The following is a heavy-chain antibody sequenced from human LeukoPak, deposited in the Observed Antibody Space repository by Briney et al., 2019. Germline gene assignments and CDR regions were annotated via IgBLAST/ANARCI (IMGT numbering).Heavy chain of an antibody. CDR1: GFTFDDYA. CDR2: ISWNSGSI. D-gene: IGHD6-13*01. Sequence: GGSLRLSCAASGFTFDDYAMHWVRQAPGKGLEWVSGISWNSGSIGYADSVKGRFTISRDNSKNTLYLQMNSLRAEDTAVYYCAKDRGYSSSWSDYWGQGTLVTVSS. J-gene: IGHJ4*02. CDR3: AKDRGYSSSWSDY. V-gene: IGHV3-9*01.